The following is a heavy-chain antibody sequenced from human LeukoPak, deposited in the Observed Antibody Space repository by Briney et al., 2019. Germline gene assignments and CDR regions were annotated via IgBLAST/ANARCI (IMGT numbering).Heavy chain of an antibody. CDR2: IYSGGNT. CDR3: ARGEPRAHYGVDV. Sequence: GGSLRLSRAASGFTVSSNYMTWVRQAPGKGLEWVSVIYSGGNTYYADSVKGRFTISRDNSKNKLYLQMNSLRAEDTAVYYCARGEPRAHYGVDVWGQGTTVTVSS. CDR1: GFTVSSNY. D-gene: IGHD1-14*01. V-gene: IGHV3-53*01. J-gene: IGHJ6*02.